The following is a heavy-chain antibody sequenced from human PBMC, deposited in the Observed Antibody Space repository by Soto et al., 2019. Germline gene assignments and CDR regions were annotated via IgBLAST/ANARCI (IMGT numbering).Heavy chain of an antibody. CDR1: GYTFTAYH. CDR2: INPKFGDT. V-gene: IGHV1-2*02. J-gene: IGHJ6*02. Sequence: QVRLVQSGAEVKEPGDSVRVSCEASGYTFTAYHIHWVRQAPGQGLEWMGWINPKFGDTGYAQDFQGRVSMTSDMSISTVYMELSRLTSDDTAIYYCVRNMDYYYGRGSGNGHGVWGQGTTVTVFS. D-gene: IGHD3-10*02. CDR3: VRNMDYYYGRGSGNGHGV.